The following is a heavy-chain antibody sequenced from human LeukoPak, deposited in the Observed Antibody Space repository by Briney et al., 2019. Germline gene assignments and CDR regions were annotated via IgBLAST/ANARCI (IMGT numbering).Heavy chain of an antibody. V-gene: IGHV1-69*04. CDR2: IIPILGIA. CDR1: GGTFSSYA. J-gene: IGHJ3*02. D-gene: IGHD6-19*01. CDR3: AGDSGSGAFDI. Sequence: SVKVSCKASGGTFSSYAISWVRQAPGQGLEWMGRIIPILGIANYAQKFQGRVTITADKSTSTAYMELSSLRSEDTAVYYCAGDSGSGAFDIWGQGTMVTVSS.